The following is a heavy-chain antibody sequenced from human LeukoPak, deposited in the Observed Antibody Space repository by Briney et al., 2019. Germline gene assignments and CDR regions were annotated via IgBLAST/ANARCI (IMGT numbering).Heavy chain of an antibody. CDR1: GGSISSYY. D-gene: IGHD3-10*01. V-gene: IGHV4-59*01. CDR2: IYYSGST. CDR3: ARDLGDYYGSGTSFDY. J-gene: IGHJ4*02. Sequence: SETLSLTCTVSGGSISSYYWSWIRQPPGKGLEWMGYIYYSGSTNYNPSPQSRVTISVDTSKNQFSLKLSSVTAADTAVYYCARDLGDYYGSGTSFDYWGQGTLVTVSS.